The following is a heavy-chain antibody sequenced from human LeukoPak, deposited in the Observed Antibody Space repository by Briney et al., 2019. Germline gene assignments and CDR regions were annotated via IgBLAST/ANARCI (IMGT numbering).Heavy chain of an antibody. CDR2: INHSGST. D-gene: IGHD5-24*01. V-gene: IGHV4-34*01. Sequence: SETLSLTCAVYGGSFSGYYWSWIREPPGKGLEWIGEINHSGSTNYNPSLKSRVTISVDTSKNQFPLKLSSVTAADTAVYYCARFATRNWFDPWGQGTLVTVSS. CDR3: ARFATRNWFDP. J-gene: IGHJ5*02. CDR1: GGSFSGYY.